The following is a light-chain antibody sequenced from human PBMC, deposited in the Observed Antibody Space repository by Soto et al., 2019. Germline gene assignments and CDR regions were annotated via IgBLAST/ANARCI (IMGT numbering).Light chain of an antibody. J-gene: IGKJ1*01. CDR3: QQRNNWPWT. Sequence: DIVFTQKQTTLSFSPLQTATLSCRASQSVSSYLAWYQQKAGQAPRLLIYEGSNRATGIPTRFSGSGSGTDFTLTISGPEPEDFAVYYCQQRNNWPWTFGQG. CDR1: QSVSSY. CDR2: EGS. V-gene: IGKV3-11*01.